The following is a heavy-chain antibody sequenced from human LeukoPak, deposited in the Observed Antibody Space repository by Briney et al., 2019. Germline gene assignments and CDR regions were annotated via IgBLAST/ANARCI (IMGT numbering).Heavy chain of an antibody. CDR2: INGDGSST. D-gene: IGHD5-18*01. Sequence: GGSLRLSCADSGFSFSSYWLHRVRQDPAEGLVWVSRINGDGSSTTYAASVKGRFTISRDNAKNTLELQMNSLRAEDTAVYYCARGAWIQLWFDAFDIWGQGTMVTVSS. V-gene: IGHV3-74*01. CDR3: ARGAWIQLWFDAFDI. J-gene: IGHJ3*02. CDR1: GFSFSSYW.